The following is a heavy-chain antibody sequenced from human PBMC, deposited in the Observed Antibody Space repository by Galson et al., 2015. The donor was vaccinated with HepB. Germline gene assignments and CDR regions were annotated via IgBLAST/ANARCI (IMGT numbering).Heavy chain of an antibody. Sequence: SVKVSCKASGGTFNNYAISWVRQAPGQGLEWMGGIIPIFGTASYAQNFQGRVTISADKSTTTVYMELSSLRSEDTAVYYCARAGYCIGGSCYSGVTPHDYYYYGMDVWGQGTTVTVSS. CDR3: ARAGYCIGGSCYSGVTPHDYYYYGMDV. J-gene: IGHJ6*02. D-gene: IGHD2-15*01. CDR2: IIPIFGTA. V-gene: IGHV1-69*06. CDR1: GGTFNNYA.